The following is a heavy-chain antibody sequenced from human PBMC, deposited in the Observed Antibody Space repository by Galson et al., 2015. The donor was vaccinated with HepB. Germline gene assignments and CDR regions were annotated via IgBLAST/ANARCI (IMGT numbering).Heavy chain of an antibody. Sequence: QSGAEVKKPGASVKVSCKASGYTFTSYDINWVRQATGQGLEWMGWMNPNSGNTGYAQKFQGRVTMTRNTSISTAYMELSSLRSEDTAVYYCARWRKTPMRYSSSWYAWFDPWGQGTLVTVSS. J-gene: IGHJ5*02. D-gene: IGHD6-13*01. CDR1: GYTFTSYD. CDR2: MNPNSGNT. V-gene: IGHV1-8*01. CDR3: ARWRKTPMRYSSSWYAWFDP.